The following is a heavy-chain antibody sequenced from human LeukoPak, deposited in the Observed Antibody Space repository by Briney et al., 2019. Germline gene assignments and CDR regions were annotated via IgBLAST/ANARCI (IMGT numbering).Heavy chain of an antibody. CDR3: AKDKVYDFWSGYPYFDY. D-gene: IGHD3-3*01. CDR2: ISSSGTTI. J-gene: IGHJ4*02. CDR1: GFTFSDYH. V-gene: IGHV3-11*01. Sequence: GGSLRLSCAASGFTFSDYHMSWVRQAPGKGLEWVSYISSSGTTIYYADSVKGRFTISRDNAKDSLYLQMNSLRAEDTAVYYCAKDKVYDFWSGYPYFDYWGQGTLVTVSS.